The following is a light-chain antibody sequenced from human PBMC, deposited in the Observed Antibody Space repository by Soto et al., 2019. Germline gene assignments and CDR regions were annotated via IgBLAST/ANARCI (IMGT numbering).Light chain of an antibody. V-gene: IGKV3-15*01. CDR1: QSVSSN. CDR3: QQYNNWPPDT. Sequence: EIVMTQAPATLSVSPGERATLSCRASQSVSSNLAWYQQKPGQAPRLLIYGASTRATGIPGRFSGSGSGTECTLTISNLQSEDFAVYYCQQYNNWPPDTFGQGTKLEIK. J-gene: IGKJ2*01. CDR2: GAS.